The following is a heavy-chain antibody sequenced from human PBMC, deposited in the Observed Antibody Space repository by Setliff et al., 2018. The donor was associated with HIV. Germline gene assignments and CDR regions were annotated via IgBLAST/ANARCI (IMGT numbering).Heavy chain of an antibody. CDR3: AREGDGIDY. CDR1: GASISTTTYY. CDR2: IHYTGNT. J-gene: IGHJ4*02. D-gene: IGHD2-21*02. Sequence: LSETLSLTCTVSGASISTTTYYWGWIRQPPGKGLEWIGSIHYTGNTYNTPSLKSRLTISVDASKNQISLKLTSVTAADTAIYFCAREGDGIDYWGQGILVTVSS. V-gene: IGHV4-39*02.